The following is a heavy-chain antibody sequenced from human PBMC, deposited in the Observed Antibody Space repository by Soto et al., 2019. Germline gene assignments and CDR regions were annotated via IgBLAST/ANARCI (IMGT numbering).Heavy chain of an antibody. CDR3: VKTDFPDFWSGLYYFDY. D-gene: IGHD3-3*01. J-gene: IGHJ4*02. CDR2: ISSNGGST. CDR1: GFTFSSYA. V-gene: IGHV3-64D*08. Sequence: GGSLRLSCSASGFTFSSYAMHWVRQAPGKGLEYVSAISSNGGSTYYADSVKGRFTISRDNSKNTLYLQMSSLRAEDTAVYYCVKTDFPDFWSGLYYFDYWGQGTLVTVSS.